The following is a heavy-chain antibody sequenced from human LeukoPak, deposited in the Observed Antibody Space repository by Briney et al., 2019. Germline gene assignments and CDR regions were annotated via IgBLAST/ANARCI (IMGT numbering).Heavy chain of an antibody. CDR3: VRAAVPGPYLFEK. V-gene: IGHV1-2*02. D-gene: IGHD6-19*01. J-gene: IGHJ1*01. CDR2: IHTRSSAG. Sequence: GASVKVSCKASGYTFTGYLMLWVRQAPGQGLEWMGWIHTRSSAGSYAQKFLGRLSLTRDTSNSTAYMELKKLTSDDTAVYYCVRAAVPGPYLFEKWGQGTLVAVSS. CDR1: GYTFTGYL.